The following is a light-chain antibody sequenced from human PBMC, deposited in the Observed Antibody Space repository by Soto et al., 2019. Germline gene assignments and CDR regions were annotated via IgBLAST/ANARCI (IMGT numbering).Light chain of an antibody. CDR2: VGTGGIVG. Sequence: QSVLTQPPSASASLGASVTLTCTLSSGYSNYKVDWYQQRPGKGPRFVMRVGTGGIVGSKGDGIPDRFSVLGSGLNRYLTIKNIQEEDESEYHCGADHGSGSNSAYVVFGGGTKLTVL. CDR1: SGYSNYK. J-gene: IGLJ2*01. CDR3: GADHGSGSNSAYVV. V-gene: IGLV9-49*01.